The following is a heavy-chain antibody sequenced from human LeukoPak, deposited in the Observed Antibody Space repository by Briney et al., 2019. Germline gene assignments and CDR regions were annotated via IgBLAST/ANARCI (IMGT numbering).Heavy chain of an antibody. CDR1: GGSFSGYY. D-gene: IGHD3-22*01. V-gene: IGHV4-34*01. CDR2: MNPSGST. CDR3: ARGRQDVTMIVVVMPAVSYYLDV. Sequence: SETLSLTCAVYGGSFSGYYWTWIRQTPEKGLEWIGEMNPSGSTSYNPSLKSRVTISVDTSKNQFSLKLSSVTAADTAVYYCARGRQDVTMIVVVMPAVSYYLDVWGKGTTVTVS. J-gene: IGHJ6*03.